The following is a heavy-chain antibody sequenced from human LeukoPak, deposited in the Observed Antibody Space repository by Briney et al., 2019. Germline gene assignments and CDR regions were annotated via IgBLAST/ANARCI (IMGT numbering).Heavy chain of an antibody. V-gene: IGHV1-18*01. CDR2: ISAYNGNT. J-gene: IGHJ4*02. CDR1: GHTFTRYG. D-gene: IGHD4-11*01. Sequence: ASVKVSCKASGHTFTRYGISGVGQAPGQGREGMGWISAYNGNTNYAQKLQGRVTMTTDTSTSTAYMELRSLRSDDTAVYYCAREQYSNYFDYWGQGTLVTVSS. CDR3: AREQYSNYFDY.